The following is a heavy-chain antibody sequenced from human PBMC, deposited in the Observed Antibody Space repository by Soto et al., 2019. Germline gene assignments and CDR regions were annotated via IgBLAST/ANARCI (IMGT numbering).Heavy chain of an antibody. D-gene: IGHD6-13*01. V-gene: IGHV1-69*01. CDR2: IVAIYRTA. CDR3: VRDSGAKLSSS. CDR1: GGTFSSYR. Sequence: QVQLVQSGAEVKKPGSSVKVSCKASGGTFSSYRINWVRQAPGQGLERVGGIVAIYRTADYAQKFQGRVTITADESARTSYMELRSLKSQDTAVYYCVRDSGAKLSSSWGQGTLVTVSS. J-gene: IGHJ4*02.